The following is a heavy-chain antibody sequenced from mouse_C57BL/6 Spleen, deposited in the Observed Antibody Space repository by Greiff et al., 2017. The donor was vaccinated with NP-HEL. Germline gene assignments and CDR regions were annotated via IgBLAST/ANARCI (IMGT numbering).Heavy chain of an antibody. CDR3: ARQRLGGLDV. CDR1: GFTFSDYY. CDR2: ISNGGGST. J-gene: IGHJ1*03. Sequence: EVHLVESGGGLVQPGGSLKLSCAASGFTFSDYYMYWVRQTPEKRLEWVAYISNGGGSTYYPDTVKGRFTISRDNAKNTLYLQMSRLKSEDTAMYYCARQRLGGLDVWGTGTTVTVSS. V-gene: IGHV5-12*01. D-gene: IGHD3-3*01.